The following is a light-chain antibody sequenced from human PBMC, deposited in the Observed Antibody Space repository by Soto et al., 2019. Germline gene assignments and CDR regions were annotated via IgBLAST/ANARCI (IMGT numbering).Light chain of an antibody. V-gene: IGKV3-15*01. Sequence: EIVVTQSPGTLSVSPGERATLSCRSSQNIGGNLAWYQQRPGQSPRLLIYAASDRATGVQARFSGSGSGTEFTLTINSLQSEDFAVYYCQQYAQRWTFGQGTKVDIK. CDR1: QNIGGN. CDR3: QQYAQRWT. J-gene: IGKJ1*01. CDR2: AAS.